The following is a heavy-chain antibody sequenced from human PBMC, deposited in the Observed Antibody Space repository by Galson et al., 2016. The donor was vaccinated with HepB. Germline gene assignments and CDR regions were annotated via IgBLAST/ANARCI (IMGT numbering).Heavy chain of an antibody. CDR1: GLTFADYA. CDR2: ISGDGGST. D-gene: IGHD2-2*01. J-gene: IGHJ6*02. V-gene: IGHV3-43*02. Sequence: SLRLSCADSGLTFADYAMHWVRQAPGKGLEWVSLISGDGGSTDYADCFKGRVTISRENSKNSLYLQMNSLRTEETALYYFAKELRSTSRYYYYYYVMDVWGQGTTVTVS. CDR3: AKELRSTSRYYYYYYVMDV.